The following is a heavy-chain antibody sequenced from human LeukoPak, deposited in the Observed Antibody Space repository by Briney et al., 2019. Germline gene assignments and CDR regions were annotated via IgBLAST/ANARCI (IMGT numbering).Heavy chain of an antibody. CDR3: AKDRSGYDLGSFDY. V-gene: IGHV3-23*01. Sequence: GGSLRLSCAASGFTFTSFAMSWARQAPGKGLEWVSRISGIASGGRTDYADSVKGRFTISRDNSKNTLYLQMTSLRAEDTAVYYCAKDRSGYDLGSFDYWGQGTLVTVSS. J-gene: IGHJ4*02. CDR1: GFTFTSFA. CDR2: ISGIASGGRT. D-gene: IGHD5-12*01.